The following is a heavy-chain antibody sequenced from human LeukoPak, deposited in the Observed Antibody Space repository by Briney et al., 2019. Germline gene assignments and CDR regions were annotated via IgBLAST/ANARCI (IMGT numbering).Heavy chain of an antibody. D-gene: IGHD3-22*01. Sequence: PSETLSLTCAVSGGSISSSSYYWGWIRQPPGKGLEWIGSIYYSGRTYYNPSLKSRVTISVDTSKNQFSLKLSSVTAADTAVYYCAHYYDSSGYSPNYAFDIWGQGTMVTVSS. CDR2: IYYSGRT. V-gene: IGHV4-39*07. CDR1: GGSISSSSYY. CDR3: AHYYDSSGYSPNYAFDI. J-gene: IGHJ3*02.